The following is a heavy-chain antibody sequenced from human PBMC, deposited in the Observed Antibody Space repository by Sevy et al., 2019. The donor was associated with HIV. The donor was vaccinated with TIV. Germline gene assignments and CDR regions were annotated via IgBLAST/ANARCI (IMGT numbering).Heavy chain of an antibody. J-gene: IGHJ4*02. D-gene: IGHD3-16*02. CDR2: ISGSGGST. CDR1: GFTFSSYA. Sequence: GGSLRLSCAASGFTFSSYAMSWVRQAPGKGLEWVSAISGSGGSTYYADSVKGRFTISRDNSKNTLYLQMNSLRAEDTAVYYCAKGSLFVGLRLGELSLFDYWGQGTLVTVSS. CDR3: AKGSLFVGLRLGELSLFDY. V-gene: IGHV3-23*01.